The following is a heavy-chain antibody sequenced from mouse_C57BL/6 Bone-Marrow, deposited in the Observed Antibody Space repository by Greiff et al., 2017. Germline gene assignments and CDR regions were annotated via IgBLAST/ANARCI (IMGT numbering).Heavy chain of an antibody. Sequence: QVQLQQPGAELVMPGASVKLSCKASGYTFTSYWMHWVKQRPGQGLEWIGEIDPSDSYTNYNQKFKGKSTLTVDKSSRTAYMQLSSLTSEDSAVYYCAREDDGYYPDYWGQGTTLTVSS. J-gene: IGHJ2*01. CDR1: GYTFTSYW. CDR3: AREDDGYYPDY. V-gene: IGHV1-69*01. D-gene: IGHD2-3*01. CDR2: IDPSDSYT.